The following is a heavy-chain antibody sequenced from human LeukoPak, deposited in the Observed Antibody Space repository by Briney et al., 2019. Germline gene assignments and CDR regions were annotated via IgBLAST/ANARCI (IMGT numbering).Heavy chain of an antibody. Sequence: GGSLRLSCAASGFTFSDYYMSWVRQAPGKGLEWVSAISGSGGSTYYADSVKGRFTISRDNSKNTLYLQMNSLRAEDTAVYYCAKVYIAVAGTDLIDYWGQGTLVTVSS. V-gene: IGHV3-23*01. CDR1: GFTFSDYY. CDR2: ISGSGGST. D-gene: IGHD6-19*01. CDR3: AKVYIAVAGTDLIDY. J-gene: IGHJ4*02.